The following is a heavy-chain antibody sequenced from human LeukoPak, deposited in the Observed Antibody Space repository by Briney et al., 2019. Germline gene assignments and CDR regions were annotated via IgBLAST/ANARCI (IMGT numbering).Heavy chain of an antibody. Sequence: GGALRLSCAASGFTFSSYSMNWVRQAPGKGLEWVSSISSSSSYIYYADSAKGRFTISRDNAKNSLYLQMNSLRAEDTAVYYCAKGTTREVYRNWFDPWGQGTLVTVSS. V-gene: IGHV3-21*01. CDR3: AKGTTREVYRNWFDP. CDR2: ISSSSSYI. CDR1: GFTFSSYS. J-gene: IGHJ5*02. D-gene: IGHD4-23*01.